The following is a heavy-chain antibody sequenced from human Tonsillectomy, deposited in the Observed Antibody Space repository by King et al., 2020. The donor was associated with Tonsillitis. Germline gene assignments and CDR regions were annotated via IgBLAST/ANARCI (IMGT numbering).Heavy chain of an antibody. J-gene: IGHJ4*02. CDR2: IHTSGST. D-gene: IGHD2-2*01. V-gene: IGHV4-4*07. CDR1: GASMSSYS. CDR3: ARDQPVGSTRFDY. Sequence: VQLQESGPGLVKPSESLSLTCTVSGASMSSYSWTWIRQPAEEGLEWIGRIHTSGSTNYNPSLESRVTMSVDTSKNQFSLKLTSMPAADTAVYYCARDQPVGSTRFDYWGQGILVTVSS.